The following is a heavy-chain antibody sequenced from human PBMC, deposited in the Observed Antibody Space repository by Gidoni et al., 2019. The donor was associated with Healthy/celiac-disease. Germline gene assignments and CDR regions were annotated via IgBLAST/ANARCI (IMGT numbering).Heavy chain of an antibody. Sequence: EVQLVESGGGLVQPGGSLRLSCAASGFTFSSYAMNWVRQAPGKGLEWVSYISSSGSTIYYADSVKGRFTISRDNAKNSLYLQMNSLRAEDTAVYYCAPGTGGSYTRSLFDYWGQGTLVTVSS. CDR3: APGTGGSYTRSLFDY. J-gene: IGHJ4*02. D-gene: IGHD1-26*01. V-gene: IGHV3-48*03. CDR1: GFTFSSYA. CDR2: ISSSGSTI.